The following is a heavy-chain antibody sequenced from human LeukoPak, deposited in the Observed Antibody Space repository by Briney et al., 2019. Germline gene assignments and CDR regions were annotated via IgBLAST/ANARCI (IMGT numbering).Heavy chain of an antibody. CDR2: INHSGST. V-gene: IGHV4-34*01. Sequence: SETLSLTCAVYGDSFSGYYWSWVRQPPGKGLEWLGEINHSGSTNYNPSLKSRVTISVDTSKNQFSLKLSSVTAADTAVYYCARVGRGYSYGYGPYFDYWGQGTLVTVSS. D-gene: IGHD5-18*01. J-gene: IGHJ4*02. CDR1: GDSFSGYY. CDR3: ARVGRGYSYGYGPYFDY.